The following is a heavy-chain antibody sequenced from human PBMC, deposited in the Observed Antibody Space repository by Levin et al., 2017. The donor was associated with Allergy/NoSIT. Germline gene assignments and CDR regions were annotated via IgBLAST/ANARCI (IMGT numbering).Heavy chain of an antibody. CDR2: IYPGDSDT. D-gene: IGHD6-13*01. CDR3: ARLGSSSWYPYFDY. J-gene: IGHJ4*02. V-gene: IGHV5-51*01. CDR1: GYSFTSYW. Sequence: EASVKVSCKGSGYSFTSYWIGWVRQMPGKGLEWMGIIYPGDSDTRYSPSFQGQVTISADKSISTAYLQWSSLKASDTAMYYCARLGSSSWYPYFDYWGQGTLVTVSS.